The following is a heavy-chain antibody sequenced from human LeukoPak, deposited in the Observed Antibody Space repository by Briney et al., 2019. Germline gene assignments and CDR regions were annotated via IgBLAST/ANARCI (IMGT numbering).Heavy chain of an antibody. Sequence: PGGSLRLSCAASGFTFNNYAMSWVRQAPGKELEWVSSISGSGDYTFYADSVKGRFTISRDNSKDTLYLQMNSLRVEDTAIYYCAKDRPNYYGTNGHYYTRNGDYWGQGTLVTVSS. V-gene: IGHV3-23*01. J-gene: IGHJ4*02. CDR3: AKDRPNYYGTNGHYYTRNGDY. CDR1: GFTFNNYA. CDR2: ISGSGDYT. D-gene: IGHD3-22*01.